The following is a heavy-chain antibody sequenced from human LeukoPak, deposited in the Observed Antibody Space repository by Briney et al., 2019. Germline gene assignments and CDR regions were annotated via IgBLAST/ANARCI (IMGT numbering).Heavy chain of an antibody. V-gene: IGHV3-9*03. D-gene: IGHD5-18*01. Sequence: GGSLRLSCAASGFTFDDYAMHWVRHVPGKGLEWVSSINWNSGLNDYADSVKGRFTISRDNAKNSLYLQMNSLRAEDMAFYFCAKGGEYTYGLDSWGQGTLVTVSS. CDR2: INWNSGLN. CDR3: AKGGEYTYGLDS. CDR1: GFTFDDYA. J-gene: IGHJ4*02.